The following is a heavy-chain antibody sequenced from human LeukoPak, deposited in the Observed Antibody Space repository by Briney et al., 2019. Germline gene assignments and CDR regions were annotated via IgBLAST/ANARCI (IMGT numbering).Heavy chain of an antibody. Sequence: GASVKVSCKASGYTFTGYYMHWVRQAPGQGLEWMGWINPNSGGTNYAQKFQGRVTMTRDTSIGTAYMELSRLRSDDTAVYYCARDIPDILTGYTHFDYWGQGTLVTVSS. D-gene: IGHD3-9*01. J-gene: IGHJ4*02. CDR3: ARDIPDILTGYTHFDY. CDR2: INPNSGGT. CDR1: GYTFTGYY. V-gene: IGHV1-2*02.